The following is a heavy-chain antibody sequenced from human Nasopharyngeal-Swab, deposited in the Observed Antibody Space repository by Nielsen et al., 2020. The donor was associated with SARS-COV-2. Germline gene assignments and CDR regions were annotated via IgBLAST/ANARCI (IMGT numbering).Heavy chain of an antibody. D-gene: IGHD3-10*01. CDR3: ARTRGRLYFGSGSYHWYFDL. CDR2: INHGEST. V-gene: IGHV4-34*01. J-gene: IGHJ2*01. CDR1: GGSFNEYY. Sequence: SETLSLTCAVYGGSFNEYYWSWIRQPPGKGLEWIGDINHGESTNYNPSLKSRVTISVDTSKNQFSLKLNSVTAADTAVYYCARTRGRLYFGSGSYHWYFDLWGRGTLVTVSS.